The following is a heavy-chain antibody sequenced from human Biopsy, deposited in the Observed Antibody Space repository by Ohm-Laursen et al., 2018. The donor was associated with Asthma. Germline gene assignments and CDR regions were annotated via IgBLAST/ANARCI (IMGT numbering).Heavy chain of an antibody. CDR3: ARGGGYGVRRPHNGLDV. CDR1: GDTLSSYG. V-gene: IGHV1-69*13. J-gene: IGHJ6*02. Sequence: GASVKVSCKAHGDTLSSYGIEWVRKAPGQGLEWMGGVIPIYGTTNNAQKFQGRVTITADESTSTAYMELTSLRKEDTAVYYCARGGGYGVRRPHNGLDVWGQGTTVTVSS. CDR2: VIPIYGTT. D-gene: IGHD4-17*01.